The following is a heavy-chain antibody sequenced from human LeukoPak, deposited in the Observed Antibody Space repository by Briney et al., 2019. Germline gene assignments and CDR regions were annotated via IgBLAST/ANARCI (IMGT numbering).Heavy chain of an antibody. CDR2: ISSSSSYI. Sequence: GGSLRLSCAASGFTFSSYGMNWVRQAPGKGLEWVSSISSSSSYIYYADSVKGRFTISRDNAKNSLYLQMNSLRAEDTAVYYCARESSSWSGAFDIWGQGTMVTVSS. J-gene: IGHJ3*02. CDR1: GFTFSSYG. V-gene: IGHV3-21*01. CDR3: ARESSSWSGAFDI. D-gene: IGHD6-13*01.